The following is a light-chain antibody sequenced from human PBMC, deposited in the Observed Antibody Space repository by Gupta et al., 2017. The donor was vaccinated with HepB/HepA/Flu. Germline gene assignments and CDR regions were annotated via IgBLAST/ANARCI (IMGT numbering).Light chain of an antibody. Sequence: IVLTQSPVTLSLSPGERATLSCRASQSVSSNLAWYQQKPGQAPRLLIYDASNRATGIPARFSGSGSGTDFTLTISSLEPEDFAVYYCQQRSNWPPYTFGQGTKVEMK. CDR3: QQRSNWPPYT. V-gene: IGKV3-11*01. J-gene: IGKJ2*01. CDR2: DAS. CDR1: QSVSSN.